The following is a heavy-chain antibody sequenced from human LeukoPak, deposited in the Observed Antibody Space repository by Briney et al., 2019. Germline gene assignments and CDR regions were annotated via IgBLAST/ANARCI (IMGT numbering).Heavy chain of an antibody. CDR3: AREDNLGNYYNFYMDV. J-gene: IGHJ6*03. CDR1: GFTFSSYS. V-gene: IGHV3-48*01. CDR2: ISRRSSNI. Sequence: PGGSLRLSCAASGFTFSSYSMNWVRQAPGKGLEWVSYISRRSSNICYADSVKGRFTITRDDAENSLYLQMNSLRAEDTAAYYCAREDNLGNYYNFYMDVWGKGTTVSVSS. D-gene: IGHD1-1*01.